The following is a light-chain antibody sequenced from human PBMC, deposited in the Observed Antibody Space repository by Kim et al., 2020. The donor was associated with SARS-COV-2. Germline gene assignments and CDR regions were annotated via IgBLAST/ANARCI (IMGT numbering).Light chain of an antibody. V-gene: IGLV3-1*01. CDR2: QDF. CDR3: QAWVSNTLV. CDR1: KLGDKY. J-gene: IGLJ2*01. Sequence: SYELTQPPSVSVSPGQTASITCSGAKLGDKYTSWYKQRPGQSPVLLIYQDFKRPSGIPERFSGSNSGNTATLTVCGTQSMDEADYYCQAWVSNTLVFGGGTQLTVL.